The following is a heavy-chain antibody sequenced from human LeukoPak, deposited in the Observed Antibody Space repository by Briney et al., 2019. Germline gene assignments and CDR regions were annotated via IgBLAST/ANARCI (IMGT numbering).Heavy chain of an antibody. V-gene: IGHV1-69*06. D-gene: IGHD5-24*01. Sequence: SVKVSCKASGGTFSSYAISWVRQAPGQGLEWMGGIIPIFGTANYAQKFQGRVTITADKSTSTAYMELSSLRSEDTAVYYCASAKGRRDGYNYPDDYWGQGTLVTVSS. CDR1: GGTFSSYA. CDR2: IIPIFGTA. J-gene: IGHJ4*02. CDR3: ASAKGRRDGYNYPDDY.